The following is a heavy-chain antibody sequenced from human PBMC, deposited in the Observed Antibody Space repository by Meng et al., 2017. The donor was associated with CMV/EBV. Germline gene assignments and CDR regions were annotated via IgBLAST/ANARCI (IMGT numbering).Heavy chain of an antibody. V-gene: IGHV3-49*04. Sequence: GGSLRLSCTASGFTVGDYAMSWVRQAPGKGLEWVGFIRSKDYGWTTEYAASVKGRFTISRDDSKSIAYLQMNSLKTEDTAVYYCTRGVVPAATHYYYYYGMDVWGQGTTVTVSS. CDR2: IRSKDYGWTT. J-gene: IGHJ6*02. CDR3: TRGVVPAATHYYYYYGMDV. CDR1: GFTVGDYA. D-gene: IGHD2-2*01.